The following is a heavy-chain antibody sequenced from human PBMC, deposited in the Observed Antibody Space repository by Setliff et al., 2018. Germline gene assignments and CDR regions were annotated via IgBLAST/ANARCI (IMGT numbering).Heavy chain of an antibody. CDR2: IFYTGST. Sequence: PSETLSLTCTVSNGSISSGNYFWGWIRQPPGKGLEWMGSIFYTGSTYYSPSLKSRVTMSIDTSKNQFSLILNSVTAADTAVYYCARQPYSTTYYYYYYYMDVWGKGTTVTVSS. V-gene: IGHV4-39*01. J-gene: IGHJ6*03. CDR1: NGSISSGNYF. D-gene: IGHD6-13*01. CDR3: ARQPYSTTYYYYYYYMDV.